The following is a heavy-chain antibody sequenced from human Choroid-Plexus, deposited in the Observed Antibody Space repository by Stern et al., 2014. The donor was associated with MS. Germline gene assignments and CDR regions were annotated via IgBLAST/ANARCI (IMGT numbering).Heavy chain of an antibody. J-gene: IGHJ5*02. Sequence: MQLVESGGGVVQPGRPLRLSCVASGFTFGSCAMHWVRQAPGKGLEWVAGGSYDGSNKYYADSVKGLFTISRDNSQNTLYMQMSSLRPEDTAVYYWAKDRQYLTYFFDHWGQGSLVTVSS. CDR3: AKDRQYLTYFFDH. V-gene: IGHV3-30*18. CDR1: GFTFGSCA. CDR2: GSYDGSNK. D-gene: IGHD2/OR15-2a*01.